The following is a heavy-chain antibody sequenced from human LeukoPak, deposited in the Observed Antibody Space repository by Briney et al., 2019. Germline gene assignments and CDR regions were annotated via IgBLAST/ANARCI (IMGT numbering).Heavy chain of an antibody. Sequence: SETLSLTCTVSGGSISSYYWSWIRQPPGKGLEWIGYIYYSGSTNYNPSLKSRVTISVDTSKNQFSLKLSSVTAADTAVYYCARGAVAAYYWYFNLWGRGTLVTVSS. CDR1: GGSISSYY. V-gene: IGHV4-59*01. CDR2: IYYSGST. CDR3: ARGAVAAYYWYFNL. J-gene: IGHJ2*01. D-gene: IGHD6-19*01.